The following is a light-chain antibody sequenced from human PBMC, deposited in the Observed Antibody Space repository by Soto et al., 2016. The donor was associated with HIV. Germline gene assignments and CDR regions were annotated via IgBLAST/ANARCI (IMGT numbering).Light chain of an antibody. CDR1: QDISGW. CDR2: KVS. J-gene: IGKJ1*01. V-gene: IGKV1-5*03. CDR3: QQYNTPPWT. Sequence: DIQMAQSPSSVSASVGDTVTITCRASQDISGWLAWYQQKPGTPPILLIYKVSTLESGVPSRFSGVGFGTDFTLTISTLQPEDSAIYYCQQYNTPPWTFGQGTKVEI.